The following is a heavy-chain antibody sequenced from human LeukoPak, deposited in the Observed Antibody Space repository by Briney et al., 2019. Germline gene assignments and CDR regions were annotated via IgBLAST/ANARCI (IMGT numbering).Heavy chain of an antibody. V-gene: IGHV4-59*08. CDR2: IRYSGSA. CDR3: VVWKGDYTVDY. J-gene: IGHJ4*02. CDR1: GDSISTYY. Sequence: SETLSLTCTVSGDSISTYYWSWIRQPPGKGLEWIGYIRYSGSANYNPSLRSRVTISIDTSKNQFSLKLSSVTAADTAVYYCVVWKGDYTVDYWGQGTLVTVSS. D-gene: IGHD4-17*01.